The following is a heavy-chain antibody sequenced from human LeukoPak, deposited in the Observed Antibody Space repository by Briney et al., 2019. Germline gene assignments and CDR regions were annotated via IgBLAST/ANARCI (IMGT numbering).Heavy chain of an antibody. D-gene: IGHD6-19*01. Sequence: PGGSLGLSCAASGFTFSSYGMHWVRQAPGKGLEWVAVISYDGSNKYYADPVKGRFTISRDNSKNTLYLQMNSLRAEDTAVYYCAKAGSSGWYKSPFDYWGQGTLVTVSS. CDR1: GFTFSSYG. CDR3: AKAGSSGWYKSPFDY. V-gene: IGHV3-30*18. J-gene: IGHJ4*02. CDR2: ISYDGSNK.